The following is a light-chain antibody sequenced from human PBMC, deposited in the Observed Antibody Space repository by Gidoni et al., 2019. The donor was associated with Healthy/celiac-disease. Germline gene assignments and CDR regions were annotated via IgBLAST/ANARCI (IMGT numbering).Light chain of an antibody. Sequence: DIQLTQSPSSLSASVGDRVPITCQASQDISNYLNWYQQKPGKAPKLLIYDASNLETGVPSRFSGSGSGTDFTFTISSLQQEDIATYYCQQYDNLLGDTFGPGTKVDIK. CDR2: DAS. V-gene: IGKV1-33*01. CDR1: QDISNY. CDR3: QQYDNLLGDT. J-gene: IGKJ3*01.